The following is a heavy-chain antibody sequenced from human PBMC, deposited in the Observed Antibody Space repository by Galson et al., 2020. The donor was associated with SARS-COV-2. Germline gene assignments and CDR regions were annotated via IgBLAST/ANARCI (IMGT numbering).Heavy chain of an antibody. CDR1: SDSISNFL. V-gene: IGHV4-59*08. CDR2: IHYSGRT. D-gene: IGHD1-26*01. J-gene: IGHJ2*01. Sequence: SETLSLTCTVSSDSISNFLWTWIRQPPGKGLEWIGDIHYSGRTNYNPSLKSRVAMSLDTSMKHFSLKLTSVTAADTAVFYCARGAGMMSSGKYFDLWGRGTLVTVSS. CDR3: ARGAGMMSSGKYFDL.